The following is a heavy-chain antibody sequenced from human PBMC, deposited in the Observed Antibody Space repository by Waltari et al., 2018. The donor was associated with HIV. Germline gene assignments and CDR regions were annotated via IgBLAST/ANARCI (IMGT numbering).Heavy chain of an antibody. CDR3: ARGRGVVVTYNWFDP. V-gene: IGHV5-51*03. D-gene: IGHD3-22*01. J-gene: IGHJ5*02. CDR2: IYPGDSDT. Sequence: EVQLVQSGAEVKTPGESLQISCKGSGYSFTSSWTGWVRQMPGKGLEWMGIIYPGDSDTRYSPSFQGQVTISADKSISTAYLQWSSLKASDTAMYYCARGRGVVVTYNWFDPWGQGTLVTVSS. CDR1: GYSFTSSW.